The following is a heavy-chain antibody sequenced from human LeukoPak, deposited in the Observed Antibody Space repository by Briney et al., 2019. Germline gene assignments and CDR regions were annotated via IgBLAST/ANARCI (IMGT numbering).Heavy chain of an antibody. CDR1: GFTFSSYW. J-gene: IGHJ4*02. CDR2: IKQDGSEK. V-gene: IGHV3-7*01. CDR3: AREGGYDFWSGYSVGYFDY. D-gene: IGHD3-3*01. Sequence: GGSLRLSCAASGFTFSSYWMSWVRQAPGKGLEWVANIKQDGSEKYYVDSVKGRFTISRDNAKNSLYLQMNSLRAEDTAVYYCAREGGYDFWSGYSVGYFDYWGQGTLVTVSS.